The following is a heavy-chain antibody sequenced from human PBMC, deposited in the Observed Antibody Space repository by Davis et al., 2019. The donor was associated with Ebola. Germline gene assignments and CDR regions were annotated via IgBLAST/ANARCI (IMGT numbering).Heavy chain of an antibody. Sequence: GESLKISCAASGFTFSSYWMSWVRQAPGKGLEWVANIKQDGSEKYYVDSVKGRFTISRDNAKNSLYLQMNSLRAEDTAVYYCAKGDDSSGYYSAFDIWGQGTMVTVSS. V-gene: IGHV3-7*01. CDR3: AKGDDSSGYYSAFDI. CDR1: GFTFSSYW. D-gene: IGHD3-22*01. J-gene: IGHJ3*02. CDR2: IKQDGSEK.